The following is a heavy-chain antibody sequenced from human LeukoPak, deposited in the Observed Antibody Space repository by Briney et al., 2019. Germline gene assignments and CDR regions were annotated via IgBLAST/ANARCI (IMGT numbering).Heavy chain of an antibody. V-gene: IGHV3-30-3*01. J-gene: IGHJ4*02. CDR1: GFTFSSYA. D-gene: IGHD1-26*01. CDR2: ISYDGSNK. CDR3: ARDRSGSSDFDY. Sequence: GGSLRLSCAASGFTFSSYAMHWVRQAPGKGLEWVAVISYDGSNKYYADSVKGRFTISRDNSKNTLYLQMNSLRAEDTAVYYCARDRSGSSDFDYWGQGTLVTVSS.